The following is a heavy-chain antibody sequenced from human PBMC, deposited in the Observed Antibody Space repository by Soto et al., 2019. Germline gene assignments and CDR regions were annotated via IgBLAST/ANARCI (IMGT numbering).Heavy chain of an antibody. J-gene: IGHJ3*01. Sequence: QVRLEQSGAEVRKPGSSVKVSCKASGGVFKTDAVAWVRQAPGQGLEWVGGLTPLYGTANYAQKFQGRVTLTADKSTGAAYMEVSSLRLEDTAVYYCVRALTLGYRSGGDGFDVWGQGTMVTVS. D-gene: IGHD5-18*01. CDR2: LTPLYGTA. CDR1: GGVFKTDA. CDR3: VRALTLGYRSGGDGFDV. V-gene: IGHV1-69*06.